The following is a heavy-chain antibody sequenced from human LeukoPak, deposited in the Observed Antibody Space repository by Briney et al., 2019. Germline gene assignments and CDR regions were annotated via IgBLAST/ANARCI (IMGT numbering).Heavy chain of an antibody. D-gene: IGHD1-26*01. Sequence: SETLSLTCAVYVGSFSGYHWNWIRQPPGKGPEWIGEVNESGGTNINPSLRSRVILSVDTSMNQFSLKLISVTAADTGVYYCARGQGATVPKVGKNWFDPWGHGTRVIISP. CDR1: VGSFSGYH. CDR2: VNESGGT. J-gene: IGHJ5*02. CDR3: ARGQGATVPKVGKNWFDP. V-gene: IGHV4-34*01.